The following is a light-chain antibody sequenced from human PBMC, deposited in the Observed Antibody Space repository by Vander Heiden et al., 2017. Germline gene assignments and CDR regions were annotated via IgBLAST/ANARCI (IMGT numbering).Light chain of an antibody. CDR3: QSADSSGTWV. Sequence: SYDLTQPPPVAVSPGQTARITCSGDALPKQYACWYQQKTGQAPVLGIYNDSARPSGIPERFSGSSSGKTVTLTISGVQAEDEADYYCQSADSSGTWVFGGGTKLTVL. CDR2: NDS. CDR1: ALPKQY. V-gene: IGLV3-25*03. J-gene: IGLJ3*02.